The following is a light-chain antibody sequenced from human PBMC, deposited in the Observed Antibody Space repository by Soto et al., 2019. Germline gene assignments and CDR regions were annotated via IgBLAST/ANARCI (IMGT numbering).Light chain of an antibody. CDR2: EVN. J-gene: IGLJ3*02. CDR1: SSDVGGYNS. V-gene: IGLV2-14*01. CDR3: SSYTIINTRV. Sequence: QSVLTQPASVSGSPGQSITISCTGTSSDVGGYNSVSWYQQHPGKAPELMIYEVNNRPSGVSSRFSGSKSGNTASLTISGLQAEDEADYYCSSYTIINTRVFGGGTKVTVL.